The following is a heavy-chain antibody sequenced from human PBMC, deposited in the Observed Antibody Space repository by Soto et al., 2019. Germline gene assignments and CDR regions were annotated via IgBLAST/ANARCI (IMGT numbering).Heavy chain of an antibody. Sequence: SETLSLTCTVSGGSISSYYWSWIRQPPGKGLEWIGYIYYSGSTNYNPSLKSRVTISVDTSKNQFSLKLSSVTAADTAVYYCARHFGPKWGPVDYWGQGTLVTVSS. D-gene: IGHD7-27*01. J-gene: IGHJ4*02. CDR1: GGSISSYY. CDR2: IYYSGST. CDR3: ARHFGPKWGPVDY. V-gene: IGHV4-59*08.